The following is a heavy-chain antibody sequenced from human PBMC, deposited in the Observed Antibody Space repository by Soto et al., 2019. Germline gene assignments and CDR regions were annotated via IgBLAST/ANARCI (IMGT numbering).Heavy chain of an antibody. CDR2: ISWNSGSI. CDR3: AKDTTGTAIDY. CDR1: GFTFDDYA. Sequence: EVQLVESGGGLVQPGRSLRLSCAASGFTFDDYAMHWVRQAPGKGLEWVSGISWNSGSIGYADSVKGRFTISRDNAKNSLYLQMNSLRAEDTALYYCAKDTTGTAIDYRGQGTLVTVSS. V-gene: IGHV3-9*01. J-gene: IGHJ4*02. D-gene: IGHD1-1*01.